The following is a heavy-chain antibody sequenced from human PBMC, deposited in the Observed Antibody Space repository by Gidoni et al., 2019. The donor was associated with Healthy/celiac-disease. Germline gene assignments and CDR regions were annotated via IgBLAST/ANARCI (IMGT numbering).Heavy chain of an antibody. CDR2: INPNSGGT. V-gene: IGHV1-2*02. D-gene: IGHD2-15*01. Sequence: HVQLVHSGADLNKPGASVKLSCMASVYPFTGYYMHWVRHAPGQGLEWMGWINPNSGGTNYAQKFQGRGTMTRDTSISTAYMELSRLRSDDTAVYYCERGHCSGGSCFYYYGMDVWGQGTTVTVSS. CDR3: ERGHCSGGSCFYYYGMDV. J-gene: IGHJ6*01. CDR1: VYPFTGYY.